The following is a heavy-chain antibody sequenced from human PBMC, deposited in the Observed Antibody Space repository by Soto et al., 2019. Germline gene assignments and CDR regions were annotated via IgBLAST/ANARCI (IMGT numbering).Heavy chain of an antibody. CDR3: ARGHRGYGGS. J-gene: IGHJ5*02. CDR1: GGSFSGYY. D-gene: IGHD3-10*01. CDR2: INHSGST. V-gene: IGHV4-34*01. Sequence: SETLSLTCAVYGGSFSGYYWSWIRQPPGKGLEWIGEINHSGSTNYNPSLKSRVTISVDTSKNQFSLKLSSVTAADTAVYYCARGHRGYGGSWGQGTLVTVSS.